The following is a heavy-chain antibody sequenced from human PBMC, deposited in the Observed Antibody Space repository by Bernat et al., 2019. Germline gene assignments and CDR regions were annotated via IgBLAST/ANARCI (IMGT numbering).Heavy chain of an antibody. CDR2: IYYSGST. CDR3: ARHLAVAGTTGTFDY. CDR1: GGSISSSSYY. Sequence: QVQLQQWGAGLLKPSETLSLTCTVSGGSISSSSYYWGWIRQPPGKGLEWIGSIYYSGSTYYKPSLKSRVTISVDTSKNQFSLKLSSVTAADTAVYYCARHLAVAGTTGTFDYWGQGTLVTVSS. D-gene: IGHD6-19*01. J-gene: IGHJ4*02. V-gene: IGHV4-39*01.